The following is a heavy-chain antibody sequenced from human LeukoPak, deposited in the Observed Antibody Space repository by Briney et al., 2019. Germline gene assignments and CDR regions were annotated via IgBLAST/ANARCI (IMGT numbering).Heavy chain of an antibody. D-gene: IGHD3-10*01. V-gene: IGHV3-23*01. J-gene: IGHJ6*03. CDR3: ARALGYYGSGELNYYMDV. CDR1: GFTFSSYG. Sequence: PGGTLRLSCAASGFTFSSYGMSWVRQAPGKGLEWVSAISGSGGSTYYADSVKGRFTISRDNSKNTLYLQMNSLRAEDTAVYYCARALGYYGSGELNYYMDVWGRGTTVTISS. CDR2: ISGSGGST.